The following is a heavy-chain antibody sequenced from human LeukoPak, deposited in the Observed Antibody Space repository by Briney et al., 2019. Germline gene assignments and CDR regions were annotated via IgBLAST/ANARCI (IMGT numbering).Heavy chain of an antibody. V-gene: IGHV3-23*01. J-gene: IGHJ4*02. CDR3: AKASFYDSSGYWSDY. CDR2: ISGSGGST. CDR1: GFTFGTYA. Sequence: GGSLRLSCTSSGFTFGTYAVSWVRQAPGKGLEWVSAISGSGGSTYYADSVKGRFTISRDNSKNTLYLQMNSLRAEDTAVYYCAKASFYDSSGYWSDYWGQGTLVTVSS. D-gene: IGHD3-22*01.